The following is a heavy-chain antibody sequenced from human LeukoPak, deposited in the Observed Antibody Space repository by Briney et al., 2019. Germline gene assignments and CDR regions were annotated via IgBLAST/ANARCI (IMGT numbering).Heavy chain of an antibody. CDR1: GFTFSTYD. J-gene: IGHJ6*04. D-gene: IGHD3-10*02. Sequence: GGSLRLSCAASGFTFSTYDMHWVRQATGKGLEWVSAIDTTGDTSYPGSVKGRFTISRENAKNSLYLQMNSLRAEDTAVYYCAELGITMIGGVWGKGTTVTISS. V-gene: IGHV3-13*01. CDR3: AELGITMIGGV. CDR2: IDTTGDT.